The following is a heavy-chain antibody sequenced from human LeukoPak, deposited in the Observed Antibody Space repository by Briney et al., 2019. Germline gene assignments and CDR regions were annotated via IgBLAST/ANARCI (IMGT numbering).Heavy chain of an antibody. CDR3: AREVAVAGFDY. J-gene: IGHJ4*02. Sequence: GGSLRLSCAASGFTFNNYNMNWVRQAPGKALEWVSSITSSGTYIFYADSVKGRFTISRDNAKNSLYLQMNSLRAEDTAVYYCAREVAVAGFDYWGQGTLVTVSS. CDR2: ITSSGTYI. V-gene: IGHV3-21*01. D-gene: IGHD6-19*01. CDR1: GFTFNNYN.